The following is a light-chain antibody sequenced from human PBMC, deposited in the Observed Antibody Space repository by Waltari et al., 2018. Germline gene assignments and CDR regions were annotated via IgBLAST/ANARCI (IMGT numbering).Light chain of an antibody. Sequence: IVLTKSPGTLSLSPGERATLSCRASQSVGKYLAWYQQKPGQAPRLLIYGASSRAAGIPDRFSGSGSGADFSLTISRLEPEDFAVYYCQHHVRLPATFGQGTKVE. CDR1: QSVGKY. V-gene: IGKV3-20*01. J-gene: IGKJ1*01. CDR2: GAS. CDR3: QHHVRLPAT.